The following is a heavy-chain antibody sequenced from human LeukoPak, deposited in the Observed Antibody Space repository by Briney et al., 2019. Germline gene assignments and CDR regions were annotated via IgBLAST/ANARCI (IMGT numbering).Heavy chain of an antibody. CDR3: ATRRKRPCSSSGPGDLFDY. V-gene: IGHV4-39*01. D-gene: IGHD6-6*01. CDR2: INYSGTT. J-gene: IGHJ4*02. Sequence: SETLSLTCTVSGGSISSRLYYWGWIRQPPEKGLEWIGSINYSGTTYYKPSLKSRLTISLDTSKKQFSLRLNSVTAADTAVYYIATRRKRPCSSSGPGDLFDYWGQGSLATVSS. CDR1: GGSISSRLYY.